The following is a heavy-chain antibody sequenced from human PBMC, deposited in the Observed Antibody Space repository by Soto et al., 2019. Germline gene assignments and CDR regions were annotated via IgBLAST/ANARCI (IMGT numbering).Heavy chain of an antibody. Sequence: SETLSLTFTVSGGSISSSSYYWGWIRQPPGKGLEWIGSIYYSGSTYYNPSLKSRVTISVDTSKNQLSLKLSSVTAADTAVYYCERHQHPVETNWFDPWGQGTLVTVSS. D-gene: IGHD1-1*01. J-gene: IGHJ5*02. CDR1: GGSISSSSYY. CDR2: IYYSGST. V-gene: IGHV4-39*01. CDR3: ERHQHPVETNWFDP.